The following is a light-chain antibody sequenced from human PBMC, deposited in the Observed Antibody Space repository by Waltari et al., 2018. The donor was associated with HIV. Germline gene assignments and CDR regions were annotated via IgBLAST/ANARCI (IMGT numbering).Light chain of an antibody. CDR1: NSNIGSNS. CDR2: SDD. CDR3: AVWDDSLRGGV. J-gene: IGLJ3*02. V-gene: IGLV1-47*02. Sequence: QSVVTQPPSASGTPGQRVVISCSGSNSNIGSNSVNWYQQVPGAAPKILIYSDDQRFSGVPDRFSGSKSATSAALAISELRSEDEADYYCAVWDDSLRGGVFGGGTKLTVL.